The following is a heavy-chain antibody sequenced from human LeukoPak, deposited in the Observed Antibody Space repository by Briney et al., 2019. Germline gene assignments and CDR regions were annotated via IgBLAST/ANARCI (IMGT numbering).Heavy chain of an antibody. CDR3: ARAYPHRRYIESYSFLH. V-gene: IGHV4-39*07. J-gene: IGHJ1*01. CDR1: GGSISSSSYC. D-gene: IGHD1-26*01. CDR2: MYYSGNT. Sequence: SETLSLTCSVSGGSISSSSYCWAWIRQPTGKGLQWIASMYYSGNTYYNPSLKSRVTISVDTSNNQFSLKLSSVTAADTAVYYCARAYPHRRYIESYSFLHWGQWTLVTVSS.